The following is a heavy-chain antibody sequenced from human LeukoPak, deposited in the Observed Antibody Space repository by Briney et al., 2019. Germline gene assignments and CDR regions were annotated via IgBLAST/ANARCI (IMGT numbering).Heavy chain of an antibody. D-gene: IGHD3-22*01. CDR3: ARTMYDSSGYYYFFDY. Sequence: SETLSLTCNVSGGSISSHYWSWIRQPPGKGLEWIGYIYYSGSTNYNPSLKSRVTISVDTSKNQFSLQLTSVTAAGTAMYYCARTMYDSSGYYYFFDYWGQGTQVTVSS. CDR1: GGSISSHY. J-gene: IGHJ4*02. CDR2: IYYSGST. V-gene: IGHV4-59*11.